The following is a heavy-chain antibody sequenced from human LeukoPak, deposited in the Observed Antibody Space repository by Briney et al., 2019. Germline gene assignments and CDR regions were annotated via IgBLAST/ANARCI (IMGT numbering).Heavy chain of an antibody. Sequence: ASVKVSCKASGYTFTSYAMNWVRQAPGQGLEWMGWINTNTGNPTYAQGFTGRFVFSLDTSVSTAYLQISSLKAEDTAVYYCARARAYYDFWSGTHDYYYMDVWGKGTTVTVSS. CDR1: GYTFTSYA. J-gene: IGHJ6*03. CDR2: INTNTGNP. D-gene: IGHD3-3*01. CDR3: ARARAYYDFWSGTHDYYYMDV. V-gene: IGHV7-4-1*02.